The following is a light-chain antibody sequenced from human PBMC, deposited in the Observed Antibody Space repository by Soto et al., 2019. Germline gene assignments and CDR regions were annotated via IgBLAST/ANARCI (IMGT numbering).Light chain of an antibody. CDR3: QESHSAPPKT. Sequence: DIQVTQSPSSLSASVGDRVTITCRTSQSISSYLNWYQQKPGKAPNLLIYAASTLQSGVPSRFSGSGSGTDFALTITSLQPEDFATYYCQESHSAPPKTFGQGTKVDIK. V-gene: IGKV1-39*01. CDR2: AAS. J-gene: IGKJ1*01. CDR1: QSISSY.